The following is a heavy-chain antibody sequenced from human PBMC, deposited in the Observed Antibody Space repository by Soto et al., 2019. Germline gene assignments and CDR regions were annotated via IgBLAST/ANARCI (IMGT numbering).Heavy chain of an antibody. CDR1: GFTFSSYG. D-gene: IGHD3-10*01. V-gene: IGHV3-30*18. CDR2: ISYDGSNK. CDR3: AKDLTGADWYFDL. Sequence: GGSLRLSCAASGFTFSSYGMHWVRQAPGKGLEWVAVISYDGSNKYYADSVKGRFTISRDNSKNTLYLQMNSLRAEDTAVYYCAKDLTGADWYFDLWGRGTLVTVSS. J-gene: IGHJ2*01.